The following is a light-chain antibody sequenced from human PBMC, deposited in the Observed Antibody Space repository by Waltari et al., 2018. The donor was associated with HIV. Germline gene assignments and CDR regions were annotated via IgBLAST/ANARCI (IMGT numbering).Light chain of an antibody. J-gene: IGKJ2*01. V-gene: IGKV4-1*01. CDR1: QTDLYSSNKKNF. Sequence: DIVMTQSPDSLAVPLGERATITCNSSQTDLYSSNKKNFLSWYQQKPGQPPKLLISWATTRDSGGPDRFSVSGSETDFTLTVSSLQAEDVAFYYCQQYYSTPYTFGRGTKV. CDR2: WAT. CDR3: QQYYSTPYT.